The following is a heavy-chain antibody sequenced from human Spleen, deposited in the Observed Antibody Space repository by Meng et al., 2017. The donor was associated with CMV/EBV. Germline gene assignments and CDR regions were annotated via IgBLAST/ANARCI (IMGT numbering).Heavy chain of an antibody. D-gene: IGHD4-11*01. CDR2: VNPSSGGV. J-gene: IGHJ4*02. Sequence: YSFSNYYIHWVRQTPRQGLEWMAIVNPSSGGVTCTQKFQGRVTMTRDTSTNTVNMELIGLRSEDTAIYYCAREGGVTTASSKNHFDYWGQGTLVTVSS. CDR1: YSFSNYY. V-gene: IGHV1-46*01. CDR3: AREGGVTTASSKNHFDY.